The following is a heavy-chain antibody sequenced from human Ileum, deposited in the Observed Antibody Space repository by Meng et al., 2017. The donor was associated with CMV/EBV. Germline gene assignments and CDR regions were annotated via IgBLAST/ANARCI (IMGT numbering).Heavy chain of an antibody. CDR1: SSSGYY. Sequence: SSSGYYWSWTRQPPGKGLEWIGEINHSGSTNYNPSLKSRVTISVDTSKNQFSLKLSSVTAADTAVYYCARGLLSGCSSTSCYYFDYWGQGTLVTVSS. CDR2: INHSGST. V-gene: IGHV4-34*01. CDR3: ARGLLSGCSSTSCYYFDY. J-gene: IGHJ4*02. D-gene: IGHD2-2*01.